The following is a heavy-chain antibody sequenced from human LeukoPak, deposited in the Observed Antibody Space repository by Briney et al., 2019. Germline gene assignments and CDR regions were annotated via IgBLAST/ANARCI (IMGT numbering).Heavy chain of an antibody. CDR1: GFTFSSYA. J-gene: IGHJ4*02. D-gene: IGHD3-10*01. CDR2: ISYDGSNK. CDR3: ARSRYGSGSHQDY. V-gene: IGHV3-30*04. Sequence: PGRSLRLSCAASGFTFSSYAMHWVRQAPGKGLEWVAVISYDGSNKYYADSVKGRFTISRDNSKNTLYLQMNSLRAEDTAVYYCARSRYGSGSHQDYWGQGTLITVSS.